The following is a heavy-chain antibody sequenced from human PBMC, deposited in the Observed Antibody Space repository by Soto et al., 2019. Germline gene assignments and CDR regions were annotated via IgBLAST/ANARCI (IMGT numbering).Heavy chain of an antibody. J-gene: IGHJ4*02. Sequence: GGSLRLSCAASGFTFSSYWMSWVRQAPGKGLEWVANIKQDGSEKYYVDSVKGRFTISRDNAKNSLYLQMNSLRAEDTAVYYCARGGNMMTTVTTVDYWGQGTLVTVSS. CDR2: IKQDGSEK. CDR1: GFTFSSYW. V-gene: IGHV3-7*01. CDR3: ARGGNMMTTVTTVDY. D-gene: IGHD4-17*01.